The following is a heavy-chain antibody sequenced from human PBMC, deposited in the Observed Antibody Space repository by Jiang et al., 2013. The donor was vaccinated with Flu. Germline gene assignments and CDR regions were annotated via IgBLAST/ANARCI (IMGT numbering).Heavy chain of an antibody. J-gene: IGHJ4*02. D-gene: IGHD2-21*01. Sequence: SGPGLVKPSQTLSLTCTVSGGPITNADHYWNWVRQPPGKGLEWIGYIYYTGRTWYNPSLEGRLSISVDTSKNEFSLHVPSVTASDAGVYYCARGTLWLGNLLWGQGAPVTVSS. CDR3: ARGTLWLGNLL. CDR2: IYYTGRT. CDR1: GGPITNADHY. V-gene: IGHV4-30-4*01.